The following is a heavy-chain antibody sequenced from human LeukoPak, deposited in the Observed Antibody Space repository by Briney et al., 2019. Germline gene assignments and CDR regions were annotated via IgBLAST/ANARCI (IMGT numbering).Heavy chain of an antibody. J-gene: IGHJ4*02. D-gene: IGHD3-10*01. CDR3: ARDRGETAFDY. V-gene: IGHV1-2*02. Sequence: ASVKVSCKASGYTLTGYFMHWVRQAPGQGLEWMGWINPNSGGTNYAQKFQGRVTMTRDTSISTAYMELSRLRSDDTAVYYCARDRGETAFDYWGQGTLVTVSS. CDR2: INPNSGGT. CDR1: GYTLTGYF.